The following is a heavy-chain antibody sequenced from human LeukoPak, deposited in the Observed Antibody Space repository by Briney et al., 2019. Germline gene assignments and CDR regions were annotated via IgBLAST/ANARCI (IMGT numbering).Heavy chain of an antibody. V-gene: IGHV3-30*04. CDR3: ARPNYYDSSGYYYGVLDY. CDR1: GFTFSSYA. Sequence: GGSLRLSCAASGFTFSSYAMHWVRQAPGKGLEWVAVISYDGSNKYYADSVKGRFTISRDNSKNTLYLQMNSLRAEDTAVYYCARPNYYDSSGYYYGVLDYWGQGTLVTVSS. J-gene: IGHJ4*02. D-gene: IGHD3-22*01. CDR2: ISYDGSNK.